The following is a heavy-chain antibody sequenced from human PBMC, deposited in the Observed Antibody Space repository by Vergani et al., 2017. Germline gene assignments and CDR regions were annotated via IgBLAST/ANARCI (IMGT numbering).Heavy chain of an antibody. J-gene: IGHJ3*02. Sequence: EVQLVQSGAEVKKPGESLKISCKGSGYSFTSYWIGWVRQMPGKGLEWMGIIYPGDSDTRYSPSFQGQVTISADKSISTAYLQWSSMKASDTAMYYCASPGGVVVVAATQVSGAFDIWGQGTMVTVSS. D-gene: IGHD2-15*01. CDR3: ASPGGVVVVAATQVSGAFDI. CDR2: IYPGDSDT. CDR1: GYSFTSYW. V-gene: IGHV5-51*01.